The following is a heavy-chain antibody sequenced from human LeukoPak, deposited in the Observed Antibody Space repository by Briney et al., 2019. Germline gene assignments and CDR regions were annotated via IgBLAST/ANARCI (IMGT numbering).Heavy chain of an antibody. D-gene: IGHD2-21*02. V-gene: IGHV3-48*01. Sequence: GGSLRLSCAASGFTFSNTYIMNWVRQAPGKGLEWVAHISLTTTTVSYADSVKGRFTMSRDNAKKSLSLQMNSLRAEDTAVYYCARDGDWAFDYWGQGTLVTVSS. J-gene: IGHJ4*02. CDR1: GFTFSNTYI. CDR2: ISLTTTTV. CDR3: ARDGDWAFDY.